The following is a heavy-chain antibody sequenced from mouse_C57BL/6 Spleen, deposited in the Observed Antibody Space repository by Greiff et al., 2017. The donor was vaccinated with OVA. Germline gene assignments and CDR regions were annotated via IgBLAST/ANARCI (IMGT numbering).Heavy chain of an antibody. D-gene: IGHD4-1*01. Sequence: EVKLMESGGGLVQPGGSMKLSCVASGFTFSNYLMNWVRQSPEKGLEWVAQIRLKSDNYATHYAESVKGRFTISRDDSKSSVYLQMNNLRAEDTGIYYCSTPGTRDAMDYWGQGTSVTVSS. CDR3: STPGTRDAMDY. J-gene: IGHJ4*01. CDR2: IRLKSDNYAT. CDR1: GFTFSNYL. V-gene: IGHV6-3*01.